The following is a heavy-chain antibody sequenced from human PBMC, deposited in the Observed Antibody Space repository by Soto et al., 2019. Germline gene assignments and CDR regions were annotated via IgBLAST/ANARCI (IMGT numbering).Heavy chain of an antibody. CDR1: GGSISSYY. V-gene: IGHV4-59*01. CDR2: IYYSGST. Sequence: QVQLQESGPGLVKPSETLSLTCTVSGGSISSYYWSWIRQPPGKGLEWIGYIYYSGSTNYNPSLKSRVTISVDTSKNQFSLKLSSVTAADTAVYYCARGIVATIPYFDYWGQGTLVTVSS. D-gene: IGHD5-12*01. J-gene: IGHJ4*02. CDR3: ARGIVATIPYFDY.